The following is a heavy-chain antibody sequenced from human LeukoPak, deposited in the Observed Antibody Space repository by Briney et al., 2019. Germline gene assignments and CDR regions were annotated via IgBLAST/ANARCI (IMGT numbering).Heavy chain of an antibody. J-gene: IGHJ4*02. V-gene: IGHV3-74*01. CDR3: ARGEYSYGTHYFDY. CDR2: INSDGSST. Sequence: PGGSLRLSCAASGFTFSSYWMHWVRQAPGKGLVWVSRINSDGSSTSYADSVKGRFTISRDNAKNTLYLQMNSLRAEDTAVYYCARGEYSYGTHYFDYWGQGTLVTVSS. CDR1: GFTFSSYW. D-gene: IGHD5-18*01.